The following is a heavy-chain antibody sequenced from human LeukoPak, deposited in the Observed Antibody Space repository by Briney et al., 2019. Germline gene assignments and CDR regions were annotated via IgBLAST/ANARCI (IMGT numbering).Heavy chain of an antibody. CDR1: GGTFSSYA. V-gene: IGHV1-69*13. J-gene: IGHJ6*02. CDR3: ARHSGSYLRGRYYYYGMDV. Sequence: GASVKVSCKASGGTFSSYAISWVRQAPGQGLEWMGGIIPIFGTANYAQKFQGRVTITADESTSTAYMELSSLRSEDTAVYYCARHSGSYLRGRYYYYGMDVWGQGTTVTVSS. D-gene: IGHD1-26*01. CDR2: IIPIFGTA.